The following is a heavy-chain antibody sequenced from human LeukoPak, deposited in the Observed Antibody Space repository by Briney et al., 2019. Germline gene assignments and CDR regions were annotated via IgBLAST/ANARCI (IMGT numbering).Heavy chain of an antibody. V-gene: IGHV3-33*01. Sequence: GRSLRLSCAASGFTFSSYGMHWVRQAPGKGLEWVAVIWYDGSNKYYADSVKGRFTISRDNSKNTLYLQMNSLRAEDTAVYYCAREGIENNWFDPWGQGTLVTVSS. CDR3: AREGIENNWFDP. D-gene: IGHD1-26*01. CDR1: GFTFSSYG. J-gene: IGHJ5*02. CDR2: IWYDGSNK.